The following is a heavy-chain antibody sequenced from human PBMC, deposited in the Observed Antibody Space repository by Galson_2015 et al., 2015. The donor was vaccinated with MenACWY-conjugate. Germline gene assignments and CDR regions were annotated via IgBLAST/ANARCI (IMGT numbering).Heavy chain of an antibody. D-gene: IGHD3-9*01. V-gene: IGHV2-5*02. CDR1: GFSLSTTKMG. Sequence: PALVKPTQTLTLTCTFSGFSLSTTKMGVGWIRQPPGKALEWLALIYWDDEKHYNPSLKTRLTISKDTSKNQVVLTMTNMDPVDTATYYCARTNYDTLTGYRQSFDYWGQGALVTVSS. CDR3: ARTNYDTLTGYRQSFDY. CDR2: IYWDDEK. J-gene: IGHJ4*02.